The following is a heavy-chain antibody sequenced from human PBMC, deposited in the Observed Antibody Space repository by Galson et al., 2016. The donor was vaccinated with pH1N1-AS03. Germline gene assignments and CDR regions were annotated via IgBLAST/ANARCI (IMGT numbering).Heavy chain of an antibody. CDR1: GLSLSELS. CDR3: ATDYDY. J-gene: IGHJ4*02. V-gene: IGHV1-24*01. Sequence: SVKVSCKVSGLSLSELSMHWVRQAPGKGLEWMGCFDREDGETIYAQKFQGRLTVTEDRSTDTAYMELSSLRPEDTATYYYATDYDYWGQGTLVPVSS. CDR2: FDREDGET.